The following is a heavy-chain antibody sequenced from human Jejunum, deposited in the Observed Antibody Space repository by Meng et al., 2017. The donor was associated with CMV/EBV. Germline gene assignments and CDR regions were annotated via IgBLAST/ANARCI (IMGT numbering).Heavy chain of an antibody. CDR2: MNGDGSSI. V-gene: IGHV3-74*01. CDR1: GFTFSTYW. J-gene: IGHJ4*02. Sequence: EVQLVESGGGLVQPGESLRLSCAASGFTFSTYWLHWVRQTPGKGLEWVSRMNGDGSSISYRDSVKGRFTISRDNAKNTLFLQMISLRDEDTAVYYCARSPGGYFDSWGQGTMVTVSS. CDR3: ARSPGGYFDS.